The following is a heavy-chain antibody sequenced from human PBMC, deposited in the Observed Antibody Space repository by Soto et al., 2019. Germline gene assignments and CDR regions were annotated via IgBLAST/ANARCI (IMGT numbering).Heavy chain of an antibody. CDR2: ISSSSSYT. CDR3: ARAGYYYDSSGSMNWFDP. V-gene: IGHV3-11*05. Sequence: GGSLRLSCAASGFTFSDYYMSWIRQAPGKGLEWVSYISSSSSYTNYADSVKGRFTISRDNAKNSLYLQMNSLRAEDTAVYYCARAGYYYDSSGSMNWFDPWGQGTLVTVSS. D-gene: IGHD3-22*01. J-gene: IGHJ5*02. CDR1: GFTFSDYY.